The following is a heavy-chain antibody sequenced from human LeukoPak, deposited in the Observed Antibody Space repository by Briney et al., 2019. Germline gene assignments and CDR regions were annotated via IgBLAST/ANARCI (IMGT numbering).Heavy chain of an antibody. J-gene: IGHJ4*02. V-gene: IGHV3-21*01. CDR2: ISSGSSYI. CDR1: GFTFSSYS. D-gene: IGHD6-13*01. Sequence: GGSLRLSCAASGFTFSSYSMNWVRQAPGKGLEWVSSISSGSSYIYYADSVKGRFTISRDNAKNSLYLQMNSLRAEDTAVYYCARVSAAADSFDYWGQGTLVTVSS. CDR3: ARVSAAADSFDY.